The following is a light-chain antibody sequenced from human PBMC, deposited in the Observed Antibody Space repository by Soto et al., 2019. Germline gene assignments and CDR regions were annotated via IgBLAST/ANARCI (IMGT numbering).Light chain of an antibody. CDR3: RQYGSSPYT. V-gene: IGKV3-20*01. CDR1: QSVSSGY. CDR2: GAS. Sequence: EIVLMQSPGTLSLSPGERATLSCRASQSVSSGYLAWYQQKPGQAPRLPIYGASTRATGIPDRFSGVGSGTDFTLTISRLEPEDFAVYYCRQYGSSPYTFGQGTKVDIK. J-gene: IGKJ2*01.